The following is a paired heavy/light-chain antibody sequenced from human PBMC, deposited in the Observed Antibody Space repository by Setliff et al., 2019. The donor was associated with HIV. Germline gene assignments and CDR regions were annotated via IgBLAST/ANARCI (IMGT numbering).Light chain of an antibody. V-gene: IGLV3-21*03. CDR2: DDS. Sequence: SYVLTQPPSVSVAPGKTARITCGGNNIGSKSVHWYQQKPGQAPVLVVYDDSDRPSGIPERFSGSNSGNTATLTISRVEAGDEADYYCQVWDSSSDPWVVFGGGTKLTVL. J-gene: IGLJ2*01. CDR1: NIGSKS. CDR3: QVWDSSSDPWVV.
Heavy chain of an antibody. CDR2: IYYSGST. J-gene: IGHJ6*03. V-gene: IGHV4-59*11. D-gene: IGHD5-12*01. Sequence: QVQLQESGPGLVKPSETLSLTCTVSGGSISSHYWSWIRQPPGKGLEWIGYIYYSGSTNYNPSLKSRVTISVDTSKNQFSLKLSSVTAADTAVYYCARGRGWLRLHGYYYYMDVWGKGTTVTVSS. CDR3: ARGRGWLRLHGYYYYMDV. CDR1: GGSISSHY.